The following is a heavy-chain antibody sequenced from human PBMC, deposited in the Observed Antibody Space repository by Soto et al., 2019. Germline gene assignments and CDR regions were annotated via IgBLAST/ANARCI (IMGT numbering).Heavy chain of an antibody. CDR1: GFTFNSYV. CDR2: MTIGSTTM. Sequence: EVQLLESGGGLVQPGGSLRLSCAASGFTFNSYVMYWVRQAPGKGLEWVSSMTIGSTTMYYVDSVRGRFTISRDNAKNSRYLQMNSLRDEDTAVYYCGRRIATAAIDYWGQGTLVTVSS. J-gene: IGHJ4*02. CDR3: GRRIATAAIDY. V-gene: IGHV3-48*02. D-gene: IGHD6-13*01.